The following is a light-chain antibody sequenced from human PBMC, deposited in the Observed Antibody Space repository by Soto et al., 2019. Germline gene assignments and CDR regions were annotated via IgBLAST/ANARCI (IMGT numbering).Light chain of an antibody. J-gene: IGKJ5*01. CDR1: QSVSIK. CDR3: QKYNNWPPIT. V-gene: IGKV3-15*01. CDR2: DTS. Sequence: IVMTQSPATLSVSPGEGVTLSCRASQSVSIKLAWYQQKPGQAPRLLIYDTSTRATGIPARFSGSGSGTEFTLTISRLQSEDFAVYYCQKYNNWPPITFGQGTRLEIK.